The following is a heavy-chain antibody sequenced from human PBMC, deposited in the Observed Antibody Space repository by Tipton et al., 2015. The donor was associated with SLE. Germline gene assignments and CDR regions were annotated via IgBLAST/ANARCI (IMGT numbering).Heavy chain of an antibody. CDR3: ARGGGSYAFDI. CDR1: GFTFSSYS. CDR2: ISSSNSYI. J-gene: IGHJ3*02. V-gene: IGHV3-21*01. D-gene: IGHD1-26*01. Sequence: SLRLSCAASGFTFSSYSMNWVRQAPGKGLEWVSSISSSNSYIYYADSVKGRFTISRDNAKNSLYLQMNSLRAEDTAVYYCARGGGSYAFDIWGQGTMVTVSS.